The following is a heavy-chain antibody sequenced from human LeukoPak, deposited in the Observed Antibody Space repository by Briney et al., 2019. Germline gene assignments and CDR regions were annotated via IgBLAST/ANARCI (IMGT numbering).Heavy chain of an antibody. Sequence: SVKVSCKASGGTFSSYAISWVRQAPGQGLEWMGGIIPIFGTANYAQKFQGRVTITADESTSTAYMELSSPRSEDTAVYYCARVSLGNEPGSPQNYYYYGMDVWGQGTTVTVSS. V-gene: IGHV1-69*13. J-gene: IGHJ6*02. CDR1: GGTFSSYA. CDR2: IIPIFGTA. CDR3: ARVSLGNEPGSPQNYYYYGMDV.